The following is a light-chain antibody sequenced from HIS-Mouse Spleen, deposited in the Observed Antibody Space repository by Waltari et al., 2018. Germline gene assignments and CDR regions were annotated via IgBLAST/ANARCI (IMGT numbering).Light chain of an antibody. CDR1: SRYVGGYNY. Sequence: QSALTQPASVSGSPGQSITISCTGTSRYVGGYNYVSWYHQHPGKAPKLMIYEVSNRPSGVSNRFSGSKSGNTASLTISGLQAEDEADYYCSSYTSSSTLVFGGGTKLTVL. J-gene: IGLJ3*02. CDR2: EVS. CDR3: SSYTSSSTLV. V-gene: IGLV2-14*01.